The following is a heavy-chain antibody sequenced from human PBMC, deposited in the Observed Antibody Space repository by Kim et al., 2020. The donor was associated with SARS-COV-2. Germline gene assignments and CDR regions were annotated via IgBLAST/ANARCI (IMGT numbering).Heavy chain of an antibody. J-gene: IGHJ4*02. D-gene: IGHD5-18*01. CDR2: NPNGGGQ. Sequence: NPNGGGQNDAQKFKGRVTMTRDTSISTAYMELSRLRSDDTAVYYCERGYDYWGQGTLVTVSS. V-gene: IGHV1-2*02. CDR3: ERGYDY.